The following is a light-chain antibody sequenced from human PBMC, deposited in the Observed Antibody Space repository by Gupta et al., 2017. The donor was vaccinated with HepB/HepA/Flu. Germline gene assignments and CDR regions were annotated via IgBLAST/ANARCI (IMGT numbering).Light chain of an antibody. J-gene: IGKJ1*01. CDR3: MQGTQWPRT. CDR2: KVS. Sequence: VGMTQSPPSLPVPLGQSASISCRSSRSLVFSDGNTYLNWCQQRPGQSPRRLIYKVSNRDSGVPERFSGSGSGTDFTLQISRVEAEDVGVYYCMQGTQWPRTFGQGTKVEI. CDR1: RSLVFSDGNTY. V-gene: IGKV2-30*01.